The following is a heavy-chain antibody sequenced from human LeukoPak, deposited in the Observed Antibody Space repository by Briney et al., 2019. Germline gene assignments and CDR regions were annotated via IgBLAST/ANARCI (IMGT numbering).Heavy chain of an antibody. CDR2: ISSSSSTI. Sequence: GGSLRLSCAASGFTFSSYSMNWVRQAPGKGLEWVSYISSSSSTIYYADSVKGRFTISRDNAKSSLYLQMNSLRAEDTAVYYCAKAVRSSYGYYGMDVWGQGTTVTVSS. CDR3: AKAVRSSYGYYGMDV. CDR1: GFTFSSYS. J-gene: IGHJ6*02. D-gene: IGHD5-18*01. V-gene: IGHV3-48*01.